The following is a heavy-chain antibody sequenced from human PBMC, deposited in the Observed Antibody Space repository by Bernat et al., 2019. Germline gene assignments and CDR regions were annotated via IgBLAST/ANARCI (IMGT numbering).Heavy chain of an antibody. D-gene: IGHD3-3*01. CDR3: TTDHPQTYYDFWSGYYGDLVMDY. Sequence: EVQLVESGGGLVKPGGSLRLSCAASGFTFSNAWMSWVRQAPGKGLEWVGRIKSKTDGGTTDYAAPVKGRFTISRDDSKNTLYLQMNSLKTEDTAVYYCTTDHPQTYYDFWSGYYGDLVMDYWGQGTLVTVSS. CDR1: GFTFSNAW. V-gene: IGHV3-15*01. J-gene: IGHJ4*02. CDR2: IKSKTDGGTT.